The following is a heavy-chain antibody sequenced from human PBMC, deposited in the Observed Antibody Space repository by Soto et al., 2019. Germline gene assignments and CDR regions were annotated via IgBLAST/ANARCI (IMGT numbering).Heavy chain of an antibody. Sequence: QVQLVQSGAEVKKPGSSVTVSCKASGGTFSSYTISWVRQAPGQGLEWMGRIIPILGIANYAQKFQGRVTITADKSTSTAYMELSSLRSEDTAVYYCTRDLRDIVVVPAAPFDYYYYYMDVWGKGTTVTVSS. CDR3: TRDLRDIVVVPAAPFDYYYYYMDV. D-gene: IGHD2-2*01. V-gene: IGHV1-69*08. CDR1: GGTFSSYT. J-gene: IGHJ6*03. CDR2: IIPILGIA.